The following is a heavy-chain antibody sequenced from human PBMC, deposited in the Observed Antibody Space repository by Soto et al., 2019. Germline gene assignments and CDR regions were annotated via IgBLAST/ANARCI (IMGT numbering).Heavy chain of an antibody. CDR2: ISYDGSNK. CDR1: GFTFSSYG. Sequence: QVQLVESGGGVVQPGRSLRLSCAASGFTFSSYGMHWVRQAPGKGLEWVAVISYDGSNKYYADSVKGRFTISRDNSKNTLYLQMNSLRAEDTAVYYCAKGGDYGDYYYYGMGVWGQGTTVTVSS. V-gene: IGHV3-30*18. CDR3: AKGGDYGDYYYYGMGV. J-gene: IGHJ6*02. D-gene: IGHD4-17*01.